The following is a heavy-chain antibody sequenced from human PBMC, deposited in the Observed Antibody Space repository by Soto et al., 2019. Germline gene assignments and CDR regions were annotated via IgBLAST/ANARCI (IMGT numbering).Heavy chain of an antibody. J-gene: IGHJ6*02. V-gene: IGHV1-2*02. CDR3: ARVKWGLNSYQGMDV. CDR1: GYSFSDYF. D-gene: IGHD2-21*02. CDR2: INAKAAAT. Sequence: GSVKVSCKSSGYSFSDYFIQWVGLAPGQGLEWMAWINAKAAATHYPKQFQGRVSMTWDTTSTTASLELTTLRPDDTAVYYCARVKWGLNSYQGMDVWGQGIPGT.